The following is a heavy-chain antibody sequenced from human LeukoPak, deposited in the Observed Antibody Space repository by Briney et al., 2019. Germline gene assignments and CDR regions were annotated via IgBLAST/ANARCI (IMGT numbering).Heavy chain of an antibody. CDR3: VAEKGGTMNY. V-gene: IGHV4-59*01. CDR1: GGSISTFY. J-gene: IGHJ4*02. D-gene: IGHD2-15*01. Sequence: KPSETLSLTCTVSGGSISTFYWTWIRQPPGKGLEWIGYMYYSGITKYNPSLKSRVSISVDTSRSQFSLNLSSMTVADTAVYYCVAEKGGTMNYWGQGILVTVS. CDR2: MYYSGIT.